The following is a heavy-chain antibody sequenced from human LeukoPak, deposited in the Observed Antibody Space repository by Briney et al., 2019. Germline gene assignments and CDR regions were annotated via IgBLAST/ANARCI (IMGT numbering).Heavy chain of an antibody. CDR1: GGSISSYY. V-gene: IGHV4-59*01. Sequence: PSETLSLTCTVSGGSISSYYWSWIRQPPGKGLEWIGYIYYSGSTNYNPSLKSRVTISADTSKNQFSLKLSSVTAADTAVYYCAREAAMVSFDYWGQGTLVTVSS. CDR3: AREAAMVSFDY. D-gene: IGHD5-18*01. J-gene: IGHJ4*02. CDR2: IYYSGST.